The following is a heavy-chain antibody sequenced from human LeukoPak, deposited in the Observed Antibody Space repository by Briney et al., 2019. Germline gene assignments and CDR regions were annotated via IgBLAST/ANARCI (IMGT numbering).Heavy chain of an antibody. V-gene: IGHV3-23*01. D-gene: IGHD3-22*01. J-gene: IGHJ4*02. CDR1: GFTFSSYA. CDR3: AKDRPNYYGSNGHYYKLNGDC. CDR2: ITSSGAAT. Sequence: GXXLRLSCAASGFTFSSYAMSWVRQAPGKGLEWVSSITSSGAATYYADSVKGRFTISRDNSDNTLYLQMNSLRAEDTAVYYCAKDRPNYYGSNGHYYKLNGDCWGQGTLVTVSS.